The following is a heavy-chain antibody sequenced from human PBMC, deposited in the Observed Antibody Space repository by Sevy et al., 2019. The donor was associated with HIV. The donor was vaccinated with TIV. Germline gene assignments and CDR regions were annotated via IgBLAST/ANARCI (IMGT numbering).Heavy chain of an antibody. CDR2: ISGSGNTI. Sequence: RGSLRLSCAASGFIFSDYYMSWIRQAPGKGLEWVSYISGSGNTIYYTDSVKGRFTISRDNAKDSLYLQMNSLRAEDTAVYYCARAGGSWALRYWGQGSLVTVSS. D-gene: IGHD1-26*01. CDR3: ARAGGSWALRY. V-gene: IGHV3-11*01. J-gene: IGHJ4*02. CDR1: GFIFSDYY.